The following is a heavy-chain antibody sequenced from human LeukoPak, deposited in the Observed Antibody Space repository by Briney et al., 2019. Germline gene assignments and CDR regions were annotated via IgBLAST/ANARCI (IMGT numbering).Heavy chain of an antibody. V-gene: IGHV4-4*07. CDR2: IYTSGST. J-gene: IGHJ3*02. D-gene: IGHD2-15*01. CDR3: ARDGPFYCSGGSCYSDDAFDI. Sequence: PSETLSLTCTVSGGSISSYYWSWIRQPAGKGLEWIGRIYTSGSTNYNPSLKSRVTMSVDTSKNQFSLKLSSVTAADTAVYYCARDGPFYCSGGSCYSDDAFDIWGQGTMVTVSS. CDR1: GGSISSYY.